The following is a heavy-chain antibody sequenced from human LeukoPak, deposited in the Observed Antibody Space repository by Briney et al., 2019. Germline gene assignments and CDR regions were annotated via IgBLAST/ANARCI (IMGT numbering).Heavy chain of an antibody. Sequence: TGGSLRLSCAASGFTFSSYAMYWVRQSPGKGLEWVAVISYDGSNKYYADSVKGRFTISRDNSKNKLYLQMNRLRAVDTAVYYCARDGQKQSPYACDIWGQGTMVTVSS. CDR2: ISYDGSNK. D-gene: IGHD3/OR15-3a*01. J-gene: IGHJ3*02. CDR1: GFTFSSYA. CDR3: ARDGQKQSPYACDI. V-gene: IGHV3-30*04.